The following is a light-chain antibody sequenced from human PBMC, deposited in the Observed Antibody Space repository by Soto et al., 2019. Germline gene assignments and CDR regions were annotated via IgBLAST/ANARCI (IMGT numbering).Light chain of an antibody. CDR1: QSVSSNY. V-gene: IGKV3-20*01. Sequence: EMMLTQSPGTLSLSPGERAPLSCRASQSVSSNYLAWYQQKPGQAPRLLMYGASSRATGIPDRFSGSGSGTDFTLTISSLQPDDFATYYCQQYNSYSLTFGGGTKVDI. CDR2: GAS. CDR3: QQYNSYSLT. J-gene: IGKJ4*01.